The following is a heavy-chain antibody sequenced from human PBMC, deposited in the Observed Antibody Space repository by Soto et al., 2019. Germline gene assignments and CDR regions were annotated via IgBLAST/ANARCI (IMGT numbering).Heavy chain of an antibody. D-gene: IGHD3-10*01. CDR1: GFTFSSYA. J-gene: IGHJ3*02. Sequence: EVQLLESGGGLVQPGGSLRLSCAASGFTFSSYAMSWVRQAPGKGLEWVSAISGSGGSTYYADSVKGRFTISRDNSKNPLYLQMNSLRAEDTAVYYCAKDCRPFMVRGVMINAFDIWGQGTMVTVSS. CDR2: ISGSGGST. CDR3: AKDCRPFMVRGVMINAFDI. V-gene: IGHV3-23*01.